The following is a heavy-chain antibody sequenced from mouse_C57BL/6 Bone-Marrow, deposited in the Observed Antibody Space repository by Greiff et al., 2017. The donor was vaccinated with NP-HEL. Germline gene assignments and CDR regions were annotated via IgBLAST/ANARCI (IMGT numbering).Heavy chain of an antibody. V-gene: IGHV5-6*01. CDR2: ISSGGSYT. J-gene: IGHJ2*01. Sequence: EVKVVESGGDLVKPGGSLKLSCAASGFTFSSYGMSWVRQTPDKRLEWVATISSGGSYTYYPDSVKGRFTISRDNAKNTLYLQMSSLKSEDTAMYYCARGIYYYGSSVDYWGQGTTLTVSS. CDR3: ARGIYYYGSSVDY. CDR1: GFTFSSYG. D-gene: IGHD1-1*01.